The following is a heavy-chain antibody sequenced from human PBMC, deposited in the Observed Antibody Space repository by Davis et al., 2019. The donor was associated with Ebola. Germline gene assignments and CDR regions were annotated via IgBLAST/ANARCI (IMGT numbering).Heavy chain of an antibody. CDR3: ASFRLPYYYGMDV. Sequence: GESLKISCAPSGFTFVNYAMSWVRQGPGKGLEWVSSIDGGGDDTYYADPVKGRFTISRDNSKNTLYLQMNSLRAEDTAVYYCASFRLPYYYGMDVWGQGTTVTVSS. CDR2: IDGGGDDT. V-gene: IGHV3-23*01. J-gene: IGHJ6*02. D-gene: IGHD4-11*01. CDR1: GFTFVNYA.